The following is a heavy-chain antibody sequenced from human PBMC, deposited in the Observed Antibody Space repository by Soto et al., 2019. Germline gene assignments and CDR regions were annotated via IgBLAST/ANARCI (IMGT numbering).Heavy chain of an antibody. J-gene: IGHJ6*02. V-gene: IGHV3-33*01. D-gene: IGHD3-22*01. CDR3: ARDLARIYDSSGYYYFDFDYYGMDV. Sequence: QVQLVESGGGVVQPGRSLRLSCAASGFTFSSYGMHWVRQAPGKGLEWVAVIWYDGSNKYYADSVKGRFTISRDNSKNTLYLQMNSLRAEDTAVYYCARDLARIYDSSGYYYFDFDYYGMDVWGQGTTVTVSS. CDR2: IWYDGSNK. CDR1: GFTFSSYG.